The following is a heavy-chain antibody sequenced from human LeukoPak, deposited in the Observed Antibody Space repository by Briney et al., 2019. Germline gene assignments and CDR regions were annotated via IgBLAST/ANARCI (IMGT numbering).Heavy chain of an antibody. Sequence: PGGSLRLSCAASGFSFSDYWMSWVRQAPGKGLEWVANIKQDGSDKYYVGSVKGRFTISRDNAKNSLYLQMNSLRAEDTALYYCAKDSVVRGGYIFGRNDYWGQGTLVTVSS. V-gene: IGHV3-7*03. CDR3: AKDSVVRGGYIFGRNDY. J-gene: IGHJ4*02. CDR2: IKQDGSDK. CDR1: GFSFSDYW. D-gene: IGHD3-10*01.